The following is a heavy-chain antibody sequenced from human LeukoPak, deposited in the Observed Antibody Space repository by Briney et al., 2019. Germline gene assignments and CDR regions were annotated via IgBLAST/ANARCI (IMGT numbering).Heavy chain of an antibody. CDR3: AKETDYNYIYYFDY. J-gene: IGHJ4*02. D-gene: IGHD5-24*01. CDR2: ISSSSSTI. Sequence: GGSLRLSCAASGFSFSSYSMNWVRQAPGKGLEWVSYISSSSSTIYYADSVKGRFTISRDNAKNSLYLQMNSLRAEDTAVYSCAKETDYNYIYYFDYWGQGTLVTVSS. V-gene: IGHV3-48*01. CDR1: GFSFSSYS.